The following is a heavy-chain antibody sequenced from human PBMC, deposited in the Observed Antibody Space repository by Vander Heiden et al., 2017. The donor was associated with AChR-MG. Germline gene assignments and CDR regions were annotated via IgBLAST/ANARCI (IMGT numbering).Heavy chain of an antibody. CDR1: GGSFSGYY. V-gene: IGHV4-34*01. D-gene: IGHD3-3*01. CDR3: ARVITIFGVVISYYYYYGMDV. CDR2: INHSGST. Sequence: QVQLQQWDAGLLKPSETLSLTCAVYGGSFSGYYWSWIRQPPGKGLEWIGEINHSGSTNYNPSLKSRVTISVDTSKNQFSLKLSSVTAADTAVYYCARVITIFGVVISYYYYYGMDVWGQGTTVTVSS. J-gene: IGHJ6*02.